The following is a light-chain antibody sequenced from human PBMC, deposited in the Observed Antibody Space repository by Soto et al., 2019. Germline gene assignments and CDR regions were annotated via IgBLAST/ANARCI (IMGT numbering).Light chain of an antibody. CDR1: SSDVGGYNY. CDR3: SSYTSSSTYV. V-gene: IGLV2-14*01. J-gene: IGLJ1*01. CDR2: EVS. Sequence: QSVLPQPASVSGSPGQSITISCTGTSSDVGGYNYVSWYQQHPGKAPKVMIYEVSNRPSGVSNRFSGSKSGNTASLTISGLQAEDEADYYCSSYTSSSTYVFGTGTKATVL.